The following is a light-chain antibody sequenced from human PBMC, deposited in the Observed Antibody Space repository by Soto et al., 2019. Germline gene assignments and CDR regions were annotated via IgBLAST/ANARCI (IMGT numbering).Light chain of an antibody. Sequence: QSVLTQPPSVSGAPGQRVTTSCTGSSSNIGAGYDVHWYQQLPGTAPKLLIYGNSNRPSGVPDRFSGSKSGTSASLAITGLLAEDEADYYCHSYDSGLGVFGGGTKVTVL. V-gene: IGLV1-40*01. J-gene: IGLJ2*01. CDR2: GNS. CDR1: SSNIGAGYD. CDR3: HSYDSGLGV.